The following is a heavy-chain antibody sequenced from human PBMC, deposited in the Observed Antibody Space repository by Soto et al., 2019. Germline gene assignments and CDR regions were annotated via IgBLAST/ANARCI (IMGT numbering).Heavy chain of an antibody. D-gene: IGHD3-16*01. Sequence: PLSHTCPLSCGSISSGGYYLSLLNQQPVKGLEWMRYIYYSGSTYYNPSLKSRVTISVDTSKNQFSLKLSSVTAADTAVYYCARPQFGHGRETFEPWGQGTLVTVSS. J-gene: IGHJ5*02. CDR1: CGSISSGGYY. V-gene: IGHV4-31*03. CDR2: IYYSGST. CDR3: ARPQFGHGRETFEP.